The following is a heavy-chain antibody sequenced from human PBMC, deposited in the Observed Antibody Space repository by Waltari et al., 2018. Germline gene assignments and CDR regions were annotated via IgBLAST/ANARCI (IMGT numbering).Heavy chain of an antibody. J-gene: IGHJ6*02. CDR2: IKHSGST. V-gene: IGHV4-34*01. Sequence: QVQLQQWGAGLLKPSETLSLTCAVYGGSFSGYYWSWLRPPPGKGLEWIGEIKHSGSTNYNPSLKSRVTISVDTSKNQFSLKLSSVTAADTAVYYCARVKYSSSWYRSGYYYYGMDVWGQGTTVTVSS. D-gene: IGHD6-13*01. CDR1: GGSFSGYY. CDR3: ARVKYSSSWYRSGYYYYGMDV.